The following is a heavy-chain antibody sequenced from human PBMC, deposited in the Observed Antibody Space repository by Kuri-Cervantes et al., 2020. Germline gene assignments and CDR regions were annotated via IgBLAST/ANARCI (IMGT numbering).Heavy chain of an antibody. CDR2: ISYDGSNK. CDR1: GFTFSSYA. J-gene: IGHJ6*02. D-gene: IGHD3-3*01. V-gene: IGHV3-30-3*01. Sequence: GESLKISCAASGFTFSSYAMHWVRQAPGKGLEWMAVISYDGSNKYYADSVKGRITISRDNSKNTLYLQMNSLRAEDTAVYYCAKVGFWSGYYGMDVWGQGTTVTVSS. CDR3: AKVGFWSGYYGMDV.